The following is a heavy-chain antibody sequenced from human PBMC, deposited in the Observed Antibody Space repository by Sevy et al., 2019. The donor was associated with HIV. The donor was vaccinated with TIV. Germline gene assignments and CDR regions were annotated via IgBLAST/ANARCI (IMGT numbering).Heavy chain of an antibody. Sequence: GGSLRLSCTASGFTFSTYDIHWVRQAPGKGLEWVAIIAHDGNYRYYSDSVRGRFSMSTDNSKNTAYLQMSGLSVEDTAVYYCAKNRPPGGSYFSRHGMDVWGRGTTVTVSS. CDR2: IAHDGNYR. D-gene: IGHD3-16*01. V-gene: IGHV3-30*18. CDR1: GFTFSTYD. J-gene: IGHJ6*02. CDR3: AKNRPPGGSYFSRHGMDV.